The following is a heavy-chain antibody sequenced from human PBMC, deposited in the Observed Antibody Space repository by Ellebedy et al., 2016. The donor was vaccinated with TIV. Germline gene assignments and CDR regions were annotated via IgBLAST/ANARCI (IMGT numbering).Heavy chain of an antibody. Sequence: GGSLRLXXAASGFTFSAFEMQWVRQASGKGLEWVGRMRSKADGYATAYAAPVKGRFTMSRDDSKNTAYMQMNSLKTEDSAVYYCTRYFFVSPSQDYGMDVWGQGTKVTVSS. J-gene: IGHJ6*02. CDR1: GFTFSAFE. CDR3: TRYFFVSPSQDYGMDV. D-gene: IGHD3-10*01. V-gene: IGHV3-73*01. CDR2: MRSKADGYAT.